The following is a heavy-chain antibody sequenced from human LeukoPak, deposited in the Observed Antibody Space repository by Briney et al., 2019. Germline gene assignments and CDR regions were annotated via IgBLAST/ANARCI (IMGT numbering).Heavy chain of an antibody. CDR3: ARARGRTSEPYYFDY. J-gene: IGHJ4*02. Sequence: GGSLRLSCAASGFTFSSYWMHWVRQAPGKGLVWLSRINSDGYSTTYADSVRGRFSISRDNAKNTLYMQMNSLRAEDTAVYYCARARGRTSEPYYFDYWGQGILVTVSS. CDR2: INSDGYST. D-gene: IGHD3-10*01. V-gene: IGHV3-74*01. CDR1: GFTFSSYW.